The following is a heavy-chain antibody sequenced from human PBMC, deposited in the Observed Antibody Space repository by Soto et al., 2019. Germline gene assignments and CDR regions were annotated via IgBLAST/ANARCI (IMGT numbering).Heavy chain of an antibody. D-gene: IGHD2-8*02. CDR3: AKDTLTEPRGWFDP. CDR2: ISYDGSNK. J-gene: IGHJ5*02. V-gene: IGHV3-30*18. CDR1: GFTFSSYG. Sequence: QVQLVESGGGVVQPGRSLRFSCAASGFTFSSYGMHWVRQAPGKGLEWVAVISYDGSNKYYADSVKGRFTISRDNSKNTLYLQMNSLRAEDTAVYYCAKDTLTEPRGWFDPWGQGTLVTVSS.